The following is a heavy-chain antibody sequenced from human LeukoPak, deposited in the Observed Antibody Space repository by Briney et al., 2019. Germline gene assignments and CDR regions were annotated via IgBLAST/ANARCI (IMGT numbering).Heavy chain of an antibody. CDR3: AKRGVVIRVILVGFHKQAYYFDS. J-gene: IGHJ4*02. CDR2: ISDSGGST. CDR1: GITLSNYG. D-gene: IGHD3-22*01. V-gene: IGHV3-23*01. Sequence: GGSLRLSCAVSGITLSNYGMSWVRQAPEKGLEWVAGISDSGGSTNYADSVKGRFTISRDNPKNTLYLQMNSLRAEDTAVYFCAKRGVVIRVILVGFHKQAYYFDSWGQGALVTVSP.